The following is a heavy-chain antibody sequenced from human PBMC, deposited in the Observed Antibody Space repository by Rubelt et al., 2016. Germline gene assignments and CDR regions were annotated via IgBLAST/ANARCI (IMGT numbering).Heavy chain of an antibody. CDR1: GFSFRNYW. D-gene: IGHD3-16*01. J-gene: IGHJ4*02. CDR3: ARGHYGRDY. Sequence: GGSLRLSCGAASGFSFRNYWMSWVRQAPGKGLEWVADIKSDGSEKYYVDSVKGRFTISRDSAKNSLYLQMNGLGAEDTGVYYCARGHYGRDYWGQGTLVTVSS. V-gene: IGHV3-7*04. CDR2: IKSDGSEK.